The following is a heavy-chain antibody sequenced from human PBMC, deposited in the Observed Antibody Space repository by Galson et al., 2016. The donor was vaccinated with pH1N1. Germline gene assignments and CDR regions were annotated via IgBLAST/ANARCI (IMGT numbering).Heavy chain of an antibody. CDR1: GGTFSNSA. V-gene: IGHV1-69*06. CDR3: ATAGPLVREILYYSYALDV. J-gene: IGHJ6*02. D-gene: IGHD3-10*01. CDR2: ISPIFGSI. Sequence: SVKVSCKASGGTFSNSAISWVRQAPGQGLEWMGGISPIFGSINYAQRFQGRVTITADIFTNTAYMELSSLRSEATAIYYGATAGPLVREILYYSYALDVWGQGTTVTVSS.